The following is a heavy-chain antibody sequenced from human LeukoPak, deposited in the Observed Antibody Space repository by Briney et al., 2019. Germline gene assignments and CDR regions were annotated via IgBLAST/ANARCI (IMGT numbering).Heavy chain of an antibody. V-gene: IGHV3-33*08. D-gene: IGHD6-13*01. CDR2: IWYGGSNK. J-gene: IGHJ4*02. CDR1: GFTFSSYG. Sequence: PGRSLRLSCAASGFTFSSYGMHWVRQAPGKGLEWVAVIWYGGSNKYYADSVKGRFTISRDNAKNSLYLQMNSLRAEDTAVYYCARDYLIGSGYSSSWYGYWGQGTLVTVSS. CDR3: ARDYLIGSGYSSSWYGY.